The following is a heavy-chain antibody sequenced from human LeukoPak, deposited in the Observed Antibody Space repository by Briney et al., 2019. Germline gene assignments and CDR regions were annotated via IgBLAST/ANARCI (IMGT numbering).Heavy chain of an antibody. V-gene: IGHV3-23*01. CDR2: ISGSGGST. D-gene: IGHD6-13*01. CDR1: GFTFSSYA. J-gene: IGHJ4*02. CDR3: AKDPESSSWYYLDY. Sequence: GGSLRLSCAASGFTFSSYAMSWVRQAPGKGLEWVSAISGSGGSTYYADSVKGRFTISRDNSKNTLYLQMNSLRAEDTAVYYCAKDPESSSWYYLDYWGQGTLVTVSS.